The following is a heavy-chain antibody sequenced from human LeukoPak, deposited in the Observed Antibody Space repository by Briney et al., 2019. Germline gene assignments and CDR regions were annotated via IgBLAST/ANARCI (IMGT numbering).Heavy chain of an antibody. D-gene: IGHD2-15*01. CDR3: ASLDCSGGSCYYVY. V-gene: IGHV1-69*05. CDR1: GGTFSSYG. CDR2: IIPIFGTA. Sequence: SVKVSCKASGGTFSSYGISWVRQAPGQGLEWMGRIIPIFGTANYAQKFQGRVTITTDESTSTAYMELSSLRSEDTAVYYCASLDCSGGSCYYVYWGQGTLVTVSS. J-gene: IGHJ4*02.